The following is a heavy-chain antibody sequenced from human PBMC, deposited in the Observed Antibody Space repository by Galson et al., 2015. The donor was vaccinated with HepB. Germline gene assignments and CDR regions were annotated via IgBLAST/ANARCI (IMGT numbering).Heavy chain of an antibody. J-gene: IGHJ3*02. V-gene: IGHV3-15*01. CDR2: IKSKTDGGTT. CDR1: GFTFSSYA. D-gene: IGHD6-19*01. Sequence: SLRLSCAASGFTFSSYAMSWVRQAPGKGLEWVGRIKSKTDGGTTDYAAPVKGRFTISRDDSKNTLYLQMNSLKTEDTAVYYCTTLAVAGTDAFDIWGQGTMVTVSS. CDR3: TTLAVAGTDAFDI.